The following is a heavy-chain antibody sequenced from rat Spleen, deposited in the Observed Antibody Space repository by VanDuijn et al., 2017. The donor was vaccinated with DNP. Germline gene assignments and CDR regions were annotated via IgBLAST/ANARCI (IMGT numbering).Heavy chain of an antibody. V-gene: IGHV3-1*01. CDR2: INHSGST. D-gene: IGHD1-6*01. J-gene: IGHJ2*01. CDR1: GYSITSNY. Sequence: EVQLQESGPGLVKPSQSLSLTCSVTGYSITSNYWGWIRKFPGDKMEWIGYINHSGSTGYNPSLKSRISITSDTSKNQFFLQVNSVTTEDTATYYCARGDILRSFDYWGQGVMVTVSS. CDR3: ARGDILRSFDY.